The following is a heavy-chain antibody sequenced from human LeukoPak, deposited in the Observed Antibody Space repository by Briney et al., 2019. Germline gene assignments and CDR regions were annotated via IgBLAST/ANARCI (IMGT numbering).Heavy chain of an antibody. CDR1: GFTFSTYG. V-gene: IGHV3-30*18. Sequence: GGSLRLSCAASGFTFSTYGMHWVRQALGKGLEWVAVISYDGGNKYYGESVKGRFTISRDNSKKTVNLQMSSLRAEDTAVYFCAKDYTGYFGMDVWGQGTTVTVSS. J-gene: IGHJ6*02. CDR3: AKDYTGYFGMDV. CDR2: ISYDGGNK.